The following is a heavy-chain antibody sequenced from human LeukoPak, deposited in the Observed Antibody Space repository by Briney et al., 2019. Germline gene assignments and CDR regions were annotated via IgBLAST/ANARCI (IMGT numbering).Heavy chain of an antibody. V-gene: IGHV1-2*02. D-gene: IGHD2-2*01. J-gene: IGHJ6*03. Sequence: ASVKVSCKASGYIFTGYYMHWVRQAPGQGLEWMGWINPNSGDTNYAQKFQGRVTMTRDTSISTAYMELSRLRSDDTAVYYCARGPAQLLTTYYMDVWGKGTTVTISS. CDR2: INPNSGDT. CDR3: ARGPAQLLTTYYMDV. CDR1: GYIFTGYY.